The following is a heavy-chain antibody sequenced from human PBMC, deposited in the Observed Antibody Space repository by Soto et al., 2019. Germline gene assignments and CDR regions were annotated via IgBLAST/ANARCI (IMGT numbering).Heavy chain of an antibody. D-gene: IGHD2-15*01. CDR1: VYTFTSYG. CDR3: ARDGYCSGGSCYPYYYYGMDV. Sequence: QVQLVQSGAEVKKPGASVKVSCKASVYTFTSYGISWVRQAPGQGLEWMGWISAYNGNTNYAQKLKGRVTMTTDTSTSTAYMELRSLRSDDTAVYYCARDGYCSGGSCYPYYYYGMDVWGQVTTVTVAS. V-gene: IGHV1-18*01. J-gene: IGHJ6*02. CDR2: ISAYNGNT.